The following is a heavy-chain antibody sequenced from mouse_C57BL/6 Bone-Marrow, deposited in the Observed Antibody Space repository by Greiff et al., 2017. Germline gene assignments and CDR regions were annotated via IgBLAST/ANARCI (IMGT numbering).Heavy chain of an antibody. D-gene: IGHD1-1*01. CDR2: IDPENGDT. J-gene: IGHJ2*01. Sequence: VQLQQSGAELVRPGASVKLSCTASGFNIKDDYMHWVKQRPEQGLEWIGWIDPENGDTVYASKFQGKAPITADTSSNTAYLQLRSLTSKDTAGYYCTTAGDYYSSSAYFDYWGQGTTLTVSS. CDR1: GFNIKDDY. V-gene: IGHV14-4*01. CDR3: TTAGDYYSSSAYFDY.